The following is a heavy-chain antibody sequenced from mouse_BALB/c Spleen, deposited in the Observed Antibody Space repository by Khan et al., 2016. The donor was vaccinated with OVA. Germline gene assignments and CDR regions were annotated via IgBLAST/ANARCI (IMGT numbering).Heavy chain of an antibody. CDR2: IYPGSGDT. CDR3: ARRNDYGYTLAE. V-gene: IGHV1-77*01. J-gene: IGHJ3*01. CDR1: GDTFTDYY. D-gene: IGHD1-2*01. Sequence: QVQLQQSGAELARPGASVKLSCKASGDTFTDYYINWVKQGTGQGLEWIGEIYPGSGDTYYTEKFKGKATLTADKSSTTAYMQLRSLTSEASAVYVRARRNDYGYTLAEWGQGSLGTVSA.